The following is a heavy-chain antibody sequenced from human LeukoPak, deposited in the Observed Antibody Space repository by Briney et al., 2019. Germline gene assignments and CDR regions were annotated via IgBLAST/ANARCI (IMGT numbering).Heavy chain of an antibody. CDR2: IYHSGST. Sequence: SETLSLTCTVSGYSISSGYYWGWLRQPPGRGLEWIGSIYHSGSTYYNPSLKSRVTISVDTSKNQFSLKLSSVTAADTAVYYCASPKQQLDNWFDPWGQGTLVTVSS. J-gene: IGHJ5*02. D-gene: IGHD6-13*01. V-gene: IGHV4-38-2*02. CDR1: GYSISSGYY. CDR3: ASPKQQLDNWFDP.